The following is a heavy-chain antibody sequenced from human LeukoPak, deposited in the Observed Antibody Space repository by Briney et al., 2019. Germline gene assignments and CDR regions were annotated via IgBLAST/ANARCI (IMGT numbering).Heavy chain of an antibody. V-gene: IGHV4-59*11. J-gene: IGHJ6*03. Sequence: SETLSLTYTVSGGSISSHYWSWIRQPPGKGLEWIGYIYYSGSTNYNPSLKSRVTISVDTSKNQFSLKLSSVTAADTAVYYCARAYYYYYYMDVWGKGTTVTVSS. CDR3: ARAYYYYYYMDV. CDR2: IYYSGST. CDR1: GGSISSHY.